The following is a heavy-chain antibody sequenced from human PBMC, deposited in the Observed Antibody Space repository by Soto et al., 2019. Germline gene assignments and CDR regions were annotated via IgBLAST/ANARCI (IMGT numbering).Heavy chain of an antibody. V-gene: IGHV3-23*01. CDR3: AKDKPGTTSFDY. D-gene: IGHD1-1*01. CDR1: GFTISSNA. J-gene: IGHJ4*02. CDR2: ISDRGDTT. Sequence: VGSLRLSCAASGFTISSNAMYWVSQAPGKGLEWVSAISDRGDTTRYTDSVKGRFTISRDTSKNTLYLQLNALRADDAAVYYCAKDKPGTTSFDYWGQGTLVTVSS.